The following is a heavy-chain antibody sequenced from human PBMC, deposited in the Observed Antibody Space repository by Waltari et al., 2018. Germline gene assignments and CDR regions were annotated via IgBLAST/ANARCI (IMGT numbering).Heavy chain of an antibody. CDR1: GFTFSSYG. Sequence: QVQLVESGGGVVQPGGSLRLSCAASGFTFSSYGMHWVRQAPGKGLEWVAFIRYDGSNKYYADSVKGRFTISRDNSKNTLYLQMNSLRAEDTAVYYCAKGLGLSGSYGFDYWGQGTLVTVSS. CDR3: AKGLGLSGSYGFDY. CDR2: IRYDGSNK. D-gene: IGHD1-26*01. V-gene: IGHV3-30*02. J-gene: IGHJ4*02.